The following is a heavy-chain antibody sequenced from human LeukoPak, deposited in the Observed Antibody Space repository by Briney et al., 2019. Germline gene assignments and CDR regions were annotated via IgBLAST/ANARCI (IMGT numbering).Heavy chain of an antibody. CDR3: ARGGGYGDYGYVDN. V-gene: IGHV4-4*07. Sequence: SETLSLTCTVSGGSISSYYWSWIRQPAGKGLECIGRIYTSGSTNYNPSLKSRVTMSVDTSKNQFSLKLSSVTAADTAMYYCARGGGYGDYGYVDNWGQGTLVTVSS. D-gene: IGHD4-17*01. CDR2: IYTSGST. J-gene: IGHJ4*02. CDR1: GGSISSYY.